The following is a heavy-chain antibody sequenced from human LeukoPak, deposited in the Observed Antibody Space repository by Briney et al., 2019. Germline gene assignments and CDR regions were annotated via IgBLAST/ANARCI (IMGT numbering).Heavy chain of an antibody. V-gene: IGHV1-69*13. D-gene: IGHD3-9*01. CDR3: ALVDYDILTGYPKGPFDY. CDR1: GGTFSSYA. Sequence: GASVKVSCKASGGTFSSYAISWVRQAPGQGLEWMGGIIPIFGTANYAQKFQGRVTITADESTSTAYMELSSLRSEDTAVYYCALVDYDILTGYPKGPFDYWGQGTLVTVSS. J-gene: IGHJ4*02. CDR2: IIPIFGTA.